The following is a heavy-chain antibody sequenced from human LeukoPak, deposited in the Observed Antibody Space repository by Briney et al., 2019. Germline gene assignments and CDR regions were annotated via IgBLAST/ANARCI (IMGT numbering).Heavy chain of an antibody. CDR2: IKSDGST. V-gene: IGHV3-74*01. D-gene: IGHD3-22*01. CDR1: GFTFSTYW. CDR3: ARAPSEIGGYYPEYFRH. Sequence: GGTLRLSCAASGFTFSTYWMHWVRHAPGKGLVWVSRIKSDGSTNYADSVKGRFTISRDNAKNTVSLQMNSLRTEDTGVYYCARAPSEIGGYYPEYFRHWGQGTLVTVSS. J-gene: IGHJ1*01.